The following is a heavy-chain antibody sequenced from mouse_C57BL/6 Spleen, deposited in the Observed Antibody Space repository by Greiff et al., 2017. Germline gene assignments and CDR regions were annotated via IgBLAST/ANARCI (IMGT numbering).Heavy chain of an antibody. Sequence: VQLLQSGPGLVQPSPSLSITCTASGFSLTSYGVHWVRQSPGKGLEWLGVIWSGGSTDYNAAFISSLSISKDNSKSQVFFKMSSLQADDTAIYCGARKEGYYSNYGYFEVWGTGTTVTVSA. J-gene: IGHJ1*03. CDR2: IWSGGST. D-gene: IGHD2-5*01. CDR3: ARKEGYYSNYGYFEV. V-gene: IGHV2-2*01. CDR1: GFSLTSYG.